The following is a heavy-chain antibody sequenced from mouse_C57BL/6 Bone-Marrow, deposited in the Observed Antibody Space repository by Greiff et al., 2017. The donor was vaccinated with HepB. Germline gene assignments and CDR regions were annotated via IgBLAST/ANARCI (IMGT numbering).Heavy chain of an antibody. V-gene: IGHV1-50*01. CDR3: AIGSIYSSWFAY. CDR1: GYTFTSYW. Sequence: QVQLQQPGAELVKPGASVKLSCKASGYTFTSYWMQWVKQRPGQGLEWIGEIDPSDSYTNYNQKFKGKATLTVDTSSSTAYMQLISLTSEDSAVYYCAIGSIYSSWFAYWGQGTLVTVSA. D-gene: IGHD2-1*01. CDR2: IDPSDSYT. J-gene: IGHJ3*01.